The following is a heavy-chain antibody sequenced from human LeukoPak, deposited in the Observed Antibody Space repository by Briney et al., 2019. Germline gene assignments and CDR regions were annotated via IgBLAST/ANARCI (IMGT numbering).Heavy chain of an antibody. Sequence: EASVKVSCKASGYSFTGYGVSWVRQAPGQGLEWMGWISPYTGNTDYVHDLRGGITVTADTSTNTVYMELRSLRSDDTAVYYCTREAEDLPGAITFLYWGQGTLVTVSS. CDR2: ISPYTGNT. D-gene: IGHD2-2*01. CDR3: TREAEDLPGAITFLY. CDR1: GYSFTGYG. J-gene: IGHJ4*02. V-gene: IGHV1-18*01.